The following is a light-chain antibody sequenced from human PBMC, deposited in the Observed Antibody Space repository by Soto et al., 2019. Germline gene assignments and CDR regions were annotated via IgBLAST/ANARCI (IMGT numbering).Light chain of an antibody. CDR1: QNVTSTY. J-gene: IGKJ1*01. CDR3: QQYGSSPLT. CDR2: GAS. V-gene: IGKV3-20*01. Sequence: EIVLTQSPGTLSLSPGDRATLSCRASQNVTSTYLAWYQQKPGQPPRLLIYGASSRATGIPDRFSGSGSVTYFTLTISRLAPEDFALYYCQQYGSSPLTFGQGTKVEIK.